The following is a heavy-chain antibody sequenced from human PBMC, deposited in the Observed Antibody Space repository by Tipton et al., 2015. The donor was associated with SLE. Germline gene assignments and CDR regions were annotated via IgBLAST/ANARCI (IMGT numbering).Heavy chain of an antibody. CDR2: ISGIVSST. J-gene: IGHJ3*01. Sequence: SLRLSCAASGFTFSSYAMSWVGQAPGKGLEWVSAISGIVSSTYYADSVKGRFTISRDNSKTTLYLQMNSLRAEDTAVYYCAKDPADTHNYYDKVWGQGTMISVSS. CDR3: AKDPADTHNYYDKV. CDR1: GFTFSSYA. D-gene: IGHD3-22*01. V-gene: IGHV3-23*01.